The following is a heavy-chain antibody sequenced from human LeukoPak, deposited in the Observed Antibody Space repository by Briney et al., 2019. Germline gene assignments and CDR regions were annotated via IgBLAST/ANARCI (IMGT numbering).Heavy chain of an antibody. D-gene: IGHD1-26*01. CDR2: ISAYNGNT. Sequence: ASVKVSCKASGYTFTSYGISWLRQAPGQGLEWMGWISAYNGNTNYAQKLQGRVTITTDTSTSTAYVELRSLRSDDTAVYYCARDQGGATTTWGQGTLVTVSS. CDR3: ARDQGGATTT. CDR1: GYTFTSYG. J-gene: IGHJ5*02. V-gene: IGHV1-18*01.